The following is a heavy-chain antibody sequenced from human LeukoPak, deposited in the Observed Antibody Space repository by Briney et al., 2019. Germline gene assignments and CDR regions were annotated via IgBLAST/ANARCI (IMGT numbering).Heavy chain of an antibody. Sequence: SETLSLTCTVSGGSISSYYWTWIRQPPGKGLEWIGHIYYSGSTNYNPSLKSRVTISVDTSKNQFSLKLSSVTAADTAVYYCARLTEDYYSDYWGQGTLVTVSS. CDR1: GGSISSYY. CDR2: IYYSGST. J-gene: IGHJ4*02. V-gene: IGHV4-59*01. CDR3: ARLTEDYYSDY. D-gene: IGHD1-14*01.